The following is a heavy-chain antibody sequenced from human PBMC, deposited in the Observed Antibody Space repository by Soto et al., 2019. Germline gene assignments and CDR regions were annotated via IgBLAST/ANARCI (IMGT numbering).Heavy chain of an antibody. Sequence: GASVKVSCKVSGYTLTELSMHWVRQAPGKGLEWMGGFDPEDGETIYAQKFQGRVTMTEDTSTDTAYMELSSLRSEDTAVYYCAPDTEGRWAFDIWGQGTMVTVSS. CDR2: FDPEDGET. J-gene: IGHJ3*02. CDR1: GYTLTELS. CDR3: APDTEGRWAFDI. V-gene: IGHV1-24*01.